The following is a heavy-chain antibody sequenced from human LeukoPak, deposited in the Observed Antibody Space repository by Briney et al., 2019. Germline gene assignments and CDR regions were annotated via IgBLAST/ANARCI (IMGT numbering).Heavy chain of an antibody. CDR3: AREIFGSGSCPDF. J-gene: IGHJ4*02. CDR2: IWHDGSHK. V-gene: IGHV3-33*01. Sequence: GGSLRLSCAASGFSFDTYAMHWVRQAPGQGLEWVALIWHDGSHKFYSNSVRGQFTISRDNSKNTVYLQMNNLRPDDTAVYYCAREIFGSGSCPDFWGQGTLVTVSS. D-gene: IGHD3-10*01. CDR1: GFSFDTYA.